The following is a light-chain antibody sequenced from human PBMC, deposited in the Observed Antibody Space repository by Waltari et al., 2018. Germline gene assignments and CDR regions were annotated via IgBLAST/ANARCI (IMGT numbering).Light chain of an antibody. CDR2: LVS. J-gene: IGKJ1*01. CDR3: MQARQTPWT. CDR1: QSLLHSSGNTF. V-gene: IGKV2-28*01. Sequence: DIVMTQSPLSLSVTPGEPASISCRSSQSLLHSSGNTFLDWYLQKPGQCPQLLIYLVSNRASGVPDRFSGSGSGTDCTLKISRVEAEDVGVYFCMQARQTPWTFGQGTKVEIK.